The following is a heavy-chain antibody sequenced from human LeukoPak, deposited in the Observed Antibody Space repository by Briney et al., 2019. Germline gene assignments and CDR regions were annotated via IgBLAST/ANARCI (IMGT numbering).Heavy chain of an antibody. Sequence: GGSLRLSCAASGFTFSNYAMNWVRQAPGKGLEWVSSISGSGGHTNYADSVKGRFTISRDNSKNTLYLQMNTLRAEDTALYYCAKDPGYCSRASCSTDYWGQGTLVTVSS. J-gene: IGHJ4*02. CDR1: GFTFSNYA. CDR2: ISGSGGHT. D-gene: IGHD2-2*01. V-gene: IGHV3-23*01. CDR3: AKDPGYCSRASCSTDY.